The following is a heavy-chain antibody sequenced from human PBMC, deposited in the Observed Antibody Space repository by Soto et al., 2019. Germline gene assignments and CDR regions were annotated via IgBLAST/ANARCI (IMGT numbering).Heavy chain of an antibody. Sequence: PGGSLRLSCAASGFTFSTYSLNWVRQAPGKGLDWVAHISSGGDTIYYTDSVKGRFTISRDNAKSSLYLQMNSLRADDTAKYYCAKDPNGDYVGGFEMWGQGTMVTVSS. CDR2: ISSGGDTI. J-gene: IGHJ3*02. CDR1: GFTFSTYS. V-gene: IGHV3-48*01. CDR3: AKDPNGDYVGGFEM. D-gene: IGHD4-17*01.